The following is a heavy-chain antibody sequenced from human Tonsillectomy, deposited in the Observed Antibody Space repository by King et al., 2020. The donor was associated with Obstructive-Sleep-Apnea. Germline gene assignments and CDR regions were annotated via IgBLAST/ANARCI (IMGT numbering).Heavy chain of an antibody. CDR3: SHQIDYYYRMDF. V-gene: IGHV3-15*01. Sequence: VQLVESGGGLVKPGGSLRLSCVVSGLTFSDAWLNWVRQAPGKGLEGVGRIKSKRGGGTVDYAAPVRGRFTISRDDSKNTLYLERNSLKTEDTAVYYCSHQIDYYYRMDFWGQGTTVTVSS. D-gene: IGHD2-2*01. CDR1: GLTFSDAW. CDR2: IKSKRGGGTV. J-gene: IGHJ6*02.